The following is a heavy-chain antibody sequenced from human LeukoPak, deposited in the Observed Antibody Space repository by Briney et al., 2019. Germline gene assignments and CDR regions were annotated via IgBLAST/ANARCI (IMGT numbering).Heavy chain of an antibody. D-gene: IGHD5-18*01. J-gene: IGHJ5*02. V-gene: IGHV4-34*01. CDR1: GGSFSGYY. CDR2: INHSGST. Sequence: SETLSLTCAVYGGSFSGYYWSWIRQPPGKGLEWIGEINHSGSTNYNPSPKSRVTISVDTSKNQFSLKLSSVTAADTAVYYCARGLQDPEAADTAMVPPNWFDPWGQGTLVTVSS. CDR3: ARGLQDPEAADTAMVPPNWFDP.